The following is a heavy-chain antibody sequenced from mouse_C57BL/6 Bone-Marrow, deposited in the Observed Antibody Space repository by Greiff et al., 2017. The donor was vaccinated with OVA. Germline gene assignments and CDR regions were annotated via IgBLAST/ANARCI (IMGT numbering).Heavy chain of an antibody. CDR2: INPDSSTI. J-gene: IGHJ2*01. CDR3: ARLYYGNQYYFDY. D-gene: IGHD2-1*01. CDR1: GIDFSRYW. Sequence: EVQLLESGGGLVQPGGSLKLSCAASGIDFSRYWMSWVRRAPGQGLEWIGEINPDSSTINYAPSLKDKFIISRDNAKNTLYLQMSKVRSEDTALYYCARLYYGNQYYFDYWGQGTTLTVSS. V-gene: IGHV4-1*01.